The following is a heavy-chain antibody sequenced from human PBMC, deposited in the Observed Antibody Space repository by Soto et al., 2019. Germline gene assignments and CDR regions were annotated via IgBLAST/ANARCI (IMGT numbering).Heavy chain of an antibody. Sequence: EVQLVESGGGLVKPGGSLRLSCTASGLSFSSDSMNWVRQAPGKGLEWVSSISGSSSYIYYADSVKGRFTISRDNAKNSVYLQMNSLRAEDTAVYYCARGLGYCNVGSCSGAFEIWGEGTMVTVSS. CDR2: ISGSSSYI. D-gene: IGHD2-15*01. V-gene: IGHV3-21*01. CDR1: GLSFSSDS. CDR3: ARGLGYCNVGSCSGAFEI. J-gene: IGHJ3*02.